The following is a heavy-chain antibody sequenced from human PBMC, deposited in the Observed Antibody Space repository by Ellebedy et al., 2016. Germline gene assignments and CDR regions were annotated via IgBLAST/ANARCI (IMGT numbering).Heavy chain of an antibody. CDR3: ARDANDFGFDY. Sequence: GSLRLSXTVSGGSISSSSYYWGWIRQPPGKGLEWIGSIYYSGSTYYNPSLKSRVTISVDTSKNQFSLKLSSVTAADTAVYYCARDANDFGFDYWGQGTLVTVSS. D-gene: IGHD4-17*01. CDR2: IYYSGST. V-gene: IGHV4-39*07. CDR1: GGSISSSSYY. J-gene: IGHJ4*02.